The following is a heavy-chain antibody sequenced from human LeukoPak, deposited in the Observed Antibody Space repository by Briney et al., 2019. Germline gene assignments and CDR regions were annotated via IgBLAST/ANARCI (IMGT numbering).Heavy chain of an antibody. V-gene: IGHV4-34*01. CDR1: GGSFSGYY. CDR2: INHSGST. D-gene: IGHD3-10*01. J-gene: IGHJ6*02. CDR3: ARVSGLYYYRSGTANYYYYGMDV. Sequence: PSETLSLTCAVYGGSFSGYYWSWIRQPPGKGLEWIGEINHSGSTNYNPSLKSRVTISVDTSKNQFSLKLSSVTAADTAVYYCARVSGLYYYRSGTANYYYYGMDVWGQGTTVTVSS.